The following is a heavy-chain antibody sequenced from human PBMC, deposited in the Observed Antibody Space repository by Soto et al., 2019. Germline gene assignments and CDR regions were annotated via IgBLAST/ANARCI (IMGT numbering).Heavy chain of an antibody. CDR3: ARGVTGNYFDY. J-gene: IGHJ4*02. CDR1: GGSISSGGYS. D-gene: IGHD5-18*01. Sequence: QLQLQESGSGLVKPSQTLSLTCAVSGGSISSGGYSWSWIRQPPGKGLEWIGYIYHGGSTYYNPSLKSRVTISVDRSKNQFCLKLSSVTPADTAVYYCARGVTGNYFDYWGQGTLVTVSS. CDR2: IYHGGST. V-gene: IGHV4-30-2*01.